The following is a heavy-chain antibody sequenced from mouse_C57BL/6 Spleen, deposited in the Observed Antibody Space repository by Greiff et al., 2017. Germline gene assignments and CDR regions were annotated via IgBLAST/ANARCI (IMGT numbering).Heavy chain of an antibody. D-gene: IGHD1-1*01. CDR3: AREILRYGVAY. CDR1: GYTFTDYY. CDR2: IYPGSGNS. J-gene: IGHJ3*01. Sequence: QVQLQQSGAELVRPGASVKLSCKASGYTFTDYYITWVKQRPGQGLEWIARIYPGSGNSYYNEKFKGKATLTAEKSSSTAYMQLSSLTSEDSAVYFCAREILRYGVAYWGQGTLVTVSA. V-gene: IGHV1-76*01.